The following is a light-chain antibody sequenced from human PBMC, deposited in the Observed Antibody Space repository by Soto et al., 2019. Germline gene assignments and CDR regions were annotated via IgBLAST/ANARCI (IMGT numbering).Light chain of an antibody. CDR3: QRYGSSPNT. Sequence: EIVLTQSPGTLSLSPGERATLSCRASQSVSSSYLAWYQQKPGQAPRLLIYGASSRATGIPDRYSGSASGIDFTLTISRLEAEDFAVYYCQRYGSSPNTFGEGTKLEIK. CDR1: QSVSSSY. V-gene: IGKV3-20*01. J-gene: IGKJ2*01. CDR2: GAS.